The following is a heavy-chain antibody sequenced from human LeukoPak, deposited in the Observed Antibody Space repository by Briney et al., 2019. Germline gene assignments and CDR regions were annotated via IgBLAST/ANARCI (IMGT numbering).Heavy chain of an antibody. D-gene: IGHD3-22*01. Sequence: SETLSLTCTVSTGSISNFYWSWIRQPPGKGLEWIGYIYSSGSSNYNPSLKSRVTISLDTSKNQFSLNLSSVTAADTAVYYCARDRKASGYLHYFDYWGQGTLVTV. CDR1: TGSISNFY. CDR2: IYSSGSS. J-gene: IGHJ4*02. CDR3: ARDRKASGYLHYFDY. V-gene: IGHV4-59*01.